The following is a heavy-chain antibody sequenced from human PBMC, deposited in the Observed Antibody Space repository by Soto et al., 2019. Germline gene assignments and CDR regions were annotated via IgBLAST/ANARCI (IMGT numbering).Heavy chain of an antibody. V-gene: IGHV4-31*03. D-gene: IGHD6-13*01. J-gene: IGHJ4*02. Sequence: TSETLSLICTVSGGSISSGGYYWSWIRQHPGKGLEWIGYIYYSGSTYYNPSLKSRVTISVDTSKNQFSLKLSSVTAADTAVYYCARESWSGIAAAGPNLIIDYWGQGTLVTVSS. CDR3: ARESWSGIAAAGPNLIIDY. CDR1: GGSISSGGYY. CDR2: IYYSGST.